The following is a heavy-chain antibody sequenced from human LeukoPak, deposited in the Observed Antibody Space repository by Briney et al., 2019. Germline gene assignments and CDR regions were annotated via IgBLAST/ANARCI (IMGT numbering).Heavy chain of an antibody. CDR3: ASLFLCYGCSSSSDSFNI. CDR2: IKQDGSEK. CDR1: GFTFSDYW. J-gene: IGHJ3*02. D-gene: IGHD6-6*01. Sequence: PGGSLRLSCAASGFTFSDYWMTWVRQAPGKGLEWVANIKQDGSEKYFVDSVKGRFTISRDNAKKSLYLQMNSLRAEDTAVYYCASLFLCYGCSSSSDSFNIWGQGTMVTVSS. V-gene: IGHV3-7*01.